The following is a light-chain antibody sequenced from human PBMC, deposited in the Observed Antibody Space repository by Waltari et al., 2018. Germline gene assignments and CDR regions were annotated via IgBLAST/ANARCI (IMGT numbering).Light chain of an antibody. CDR2: DAS. Sequence: DIQMTQSPSSLSASVGDRVNITCQASQDISNYLYWYQQKPGKAPNLLIYDASNLESWVPSRFSGSGSETDFTFTITSLQPEDIATYHCQQYANLPHTFGQGTRLEIK. V-gene: IGKV1-33*01. CDR3: QQYANLPHT. J-gene: IGKJ5*01. CDR1: QDISNY.